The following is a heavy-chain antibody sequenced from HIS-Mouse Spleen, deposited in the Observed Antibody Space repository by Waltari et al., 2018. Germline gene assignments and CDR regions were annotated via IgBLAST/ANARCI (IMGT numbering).Heavy chain of an antibody. D-gene: IGHD2-8*01. Sequence: VLLQESSPGLLKPSATLSPTRTVPAYSISCAYYWGWIRQPPGKGLEWIGSIYHRGRTYYNPSLKSRVTISVATSKNQFSLKLSSVTAADTAVYYCARDSWAYAIEYFQHWGQGTLVTVSS. CDR1: AYSISCAYY. CDR2: IYHRGRT. J-gene: IGHJ1*01. V-gene: IGHV4-38-2*02. CDR3: ARDSWAYAIEYFQH.